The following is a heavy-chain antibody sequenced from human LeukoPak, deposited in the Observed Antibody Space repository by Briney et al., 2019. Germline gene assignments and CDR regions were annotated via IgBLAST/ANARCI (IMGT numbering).Heavy chain of an antibody. V-gene: IGHV3-15*01. D-gene: IGHD3-22*01. CDR1: GFTFSNAW. CDR3: TVEYYYDSSGYYYFDY. Sequence: PGGSLRLSCAASGFTFSNAWMSWVRQAPGKGLDWVGRIKSKTDGGTTDYAAPVKGRFTISRDDSKNTLYLQMNSLKTEDTAVYYCTVEYYYDSSGYYYFDYWGQGTLVTVSS. CDR2: IKSKTDGGTT. J-gene: IGHJ4*02.